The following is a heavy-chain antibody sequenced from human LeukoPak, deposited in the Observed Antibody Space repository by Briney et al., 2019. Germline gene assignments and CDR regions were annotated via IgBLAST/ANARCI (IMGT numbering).Heavy chain of an antibody. D-gene: IGHD3-9*01. J-gene: IGHJ6*02. CDR2: ISSSGSTI. CDR3: ARERSPDIFDGSFYSYYGMDV. V-gene: IGHV3-48*04. Sequence: GGSLRLSCAASGFTFSSHGMHWVRQAPGKGLEWVSYISSSGSTIYNADSVQGRFTISRDNAKNSLYLQMNSLRAEDTAVYYCARERSPDIFDGSFYSYYGMDVWGQGTTVTVSS. CDR1: GFTFSSHG.